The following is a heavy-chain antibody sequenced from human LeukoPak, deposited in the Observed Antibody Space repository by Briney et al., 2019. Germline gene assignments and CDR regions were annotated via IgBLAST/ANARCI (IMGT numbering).Heavy chain of an antibody. CDR3: ARELYYYDSSGEDY. D-gene: IGHD3-22*01. Sequence: PGGSLRLSCAASGFTFSDYYMSWIRQAPGKGLEWVSYISSSSSYTNYADSVKGRFTISRDNAKKSLYLEMNSLRAEDTAVYYCARELYYYDSSGEDYWGQGTLVTVSS. J-gene: IGHJ4*02. V-gene: IGHV3-11*06. CDR2: ISSSSSYT. CDR1: GFTFSDYY.